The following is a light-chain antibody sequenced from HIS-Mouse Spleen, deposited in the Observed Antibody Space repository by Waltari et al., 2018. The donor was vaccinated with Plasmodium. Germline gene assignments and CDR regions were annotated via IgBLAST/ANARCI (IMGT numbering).Light chain of an antibody. CDR2: AAS. V-gene: IGKV1-39*01. Sequence: DIQLPQYPSSLSASVASRFTITSQESQSISIYLNWYQQKPGKAPKLLIYAASSLQSGVTSRFSGSGSGTDFTLTISSLQPEDFATYYCQQSYSTLYTFGQGTKLEIK. J-gene: IGKJ2*01. CDR3: QQSYSTLYT. CDR1: QSISIY.